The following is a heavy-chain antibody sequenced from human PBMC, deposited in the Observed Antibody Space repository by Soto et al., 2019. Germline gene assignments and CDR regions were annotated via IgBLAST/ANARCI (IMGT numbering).Heavy chain of an antibody. CDR3: TRHWGDGYNNYYYYGMDV. J-gene: IGHJ6*02. Sequence: EVQLVESGGGLVQPGGSLKLSCAASGFTFSGSAMHWVRQASGKGLEWVGRIRSKANSYATAYAASVKGRFTISRDDSKNTAYLQMNSLKTEDTAVYYSTRHWGDGYNNYYYYGMDVWGQGTTVTVSS. V-gene: IGHV3-73*01. CDR1: GFTFSGSA. D-gene: IGHD5-12*01. CDR2: IRSKANSYAT.